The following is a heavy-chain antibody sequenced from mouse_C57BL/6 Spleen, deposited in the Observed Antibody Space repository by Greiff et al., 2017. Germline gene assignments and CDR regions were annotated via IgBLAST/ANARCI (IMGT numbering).Heavy chain of an antibody. J-gene: IGHJ2*01. CDR3: TRSGGLRPYYFDY. V-gene: IGHV1-15*01. D-gene: IGHD2-2*01. Sequence: VQLQQSGAELVRPGASVTLSCKASGYTFTDYEMHWVKQTPVHGLEWIGAIYPETGGTAYNEKFKGKAILTADKSSSTAYMELRSLTSEDSAVYYCTRSGGLRPYYFDYWGQGTTLTVSA. CDR1: GYTFTDYE. CDR2: IYPETGGT.